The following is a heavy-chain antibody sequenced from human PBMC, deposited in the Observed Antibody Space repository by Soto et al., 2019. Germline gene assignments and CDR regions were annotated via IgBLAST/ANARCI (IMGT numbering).Heavy chain of an antibody. Sequence: SETLSLTCAVSGGPISSGGYSWRWIRQPPGKGLEWIGYIYHSGSTYYNPSLKSRVTISVDRSKNQFSLKLSSVTAADTAVYYCARAGGLGAVAADYWGQGTLVTVSS. CDR3: ARAGGLGAVAADY. V-gene: IGHV4-30-2*01. CDR1: GGPISSGGYS. CDR2: IYHSGST. D-gene: IGHD6-19*01. J-gene: IGHJ4*02.